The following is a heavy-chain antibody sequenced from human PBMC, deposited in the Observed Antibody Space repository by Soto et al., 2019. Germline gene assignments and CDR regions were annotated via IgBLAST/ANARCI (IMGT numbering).Heavy chain of an antibody. CDR1: GGSISSYY. V-gene: IGHV4-59*01. D-gene: IGHD3-22*01. Sequence: SETLSLTCTVSGGSISSYYWNWIRQPPGKGLEWIGYIYYSGNTNYSPSLKSRVTISLATSKKQFSLKLSSVTAADTAVYYCARAGDYYETSGAYYGYFDYWGQGTLVTVSS. J-gene: IGHJ4*02. CDR3: ARAGDYYETSGAYYGYFDY. CDR2: IYYSGNT.